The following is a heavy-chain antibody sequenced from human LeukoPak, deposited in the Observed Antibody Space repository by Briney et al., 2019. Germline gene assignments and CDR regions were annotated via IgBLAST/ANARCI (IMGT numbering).Heavy chain of an antibody. Sequence: GASLQISCQGSGCIFTSYWIGWVRQLPGKGLEWVGIIYPDDSDTRYSPSFQDQVIISADKSISTAYLQWSSLKASDTAMYYCARHYPGGDYFIDYWGQGTLVTVSS. CDR3: ARHYPGGDYFIDY. J-gene: IGHJ4*02. V-gene: IGHV5-51*01. CDR1: GCIFTSYW. D-gene: IGHD4-17*01. CDR2: IYPDDSDT.